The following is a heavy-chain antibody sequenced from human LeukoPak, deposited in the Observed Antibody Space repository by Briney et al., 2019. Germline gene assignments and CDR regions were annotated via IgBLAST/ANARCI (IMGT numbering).Heavy chain of an antibody. Sequence: GGSLRLSCTASGITFGDSFINWVRQAPGKGLEWVGFIRSKAYGGTTQYAASVKGRFSISRDDPKSIAYLQMNSPKREDTAVYYCARERPPGAAAALADALDVWGPGIMVIVSS. CDR3: ARERPPGAAAALADALDV. D-gene: IGHD6-13*01. CDR2: IRSKAYGGTT. V-gene: IGHV3-49*04. J-gene: IGHJ3*01. CDR1: GITFGDSF.